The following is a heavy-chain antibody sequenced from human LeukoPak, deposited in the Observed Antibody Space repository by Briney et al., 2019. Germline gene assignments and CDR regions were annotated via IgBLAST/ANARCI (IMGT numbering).Heavy chain of an antibody. V-gene: IGHV4-38-2*02. D-gene: IGHD3-3*01. CDR1: GDSISSYF. J-gene: IGHJ4*02. CDR3: ARTYYDFWSGYYPSHQYYFDY. Sequence: SETLSLTCTVSGDSISSYFWSWIRQPPGKGLEWVGSIYHSGSTYYNPSLKSRVTISVDTSKNQFSLKLSSVTAADTAVYYCARTYYDFWSGYYPSHQYYFDYWGQGTLVTVSS. CDR2: IYHSGST.